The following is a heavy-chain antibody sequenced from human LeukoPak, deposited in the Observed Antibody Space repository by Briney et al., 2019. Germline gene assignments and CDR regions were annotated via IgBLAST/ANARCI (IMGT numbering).Heavy chain of an antibody. J-gene: IGHJ6*03. CDR2: FDPEDGDT. V-gene: IGHV1-24*01. CDR1: GSTVTDLS. Sequence: ASVTVSGKVSGSTVTDLSMHWVRQAPGGGLEWVGGFDPEDGDTLYTQKFKGRLTMTEDTSTDTAYMELSSLTSDDTAVYYCVTVDIFGDCYYFYMDVWGEGTTVTVSS. CDR3: VTVDIFGDCYYFYMDV. D-gene: IGHD3-3*01.